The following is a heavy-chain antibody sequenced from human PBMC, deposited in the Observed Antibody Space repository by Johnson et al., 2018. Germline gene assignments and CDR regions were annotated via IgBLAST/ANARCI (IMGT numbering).Heavy chain of an antibody. V-gene: IGHV3-7*01. CDR1: EFTLNTYW. CDR3: ARWKGVVPAAKGDYYYFGMDV. J-gene: IGHJ6*02. D-gene: IGHD2-2*01. CDR2: IKDDGSEK. Sequence: VQLVQSGGGVVQPGGSLRLSCVGSEFTLNTYWMSWIRQAPGKGLEWVANIKDDGSEKYYVDSVKGRLTISRDNAKNSLYLQMNSLRADDTAGYYCARWKGVVPAAKGDYYYFGMDVWGQGTTVTVSS.